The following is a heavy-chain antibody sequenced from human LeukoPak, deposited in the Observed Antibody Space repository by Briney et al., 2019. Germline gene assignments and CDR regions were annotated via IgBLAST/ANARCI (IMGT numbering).Heavy chain of an antibody. CDR1: GYTFTSYD. Sequence: ASVKVSCKASGYTFTSYDINWVRQATGQGLEWMGWMNPNSGNTGYAQKFQGRVTMTRNTSISTAYMELSSLRSEDTAVYYCARILRYFDWLLWDYHGMDVWGQGTTVTVSS. J-gene: IGHJ6*02. CDR2: MNPNSGNT. CDR3: ARILRYFDWLLWDYHGMDV. V-gene: IGHV1-8*01. D-gene: IGHD3-9*01.